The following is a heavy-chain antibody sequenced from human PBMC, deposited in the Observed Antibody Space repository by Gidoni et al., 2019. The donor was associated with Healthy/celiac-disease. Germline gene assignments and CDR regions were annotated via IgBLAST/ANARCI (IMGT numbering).Heavy chain of an antibody. J-gene: IGHJ6*02. D-gene: IGHD6-13*01. CDR2: ISYDGRNK. CDR3: ARDISSSWYHHYYYYGMDV. V-gene: IGHV3-30*04. Sequence: QAQLVESGGGVVQPGRSLRLSCAASGFTFSSYAMHWVRQAPGKGLEWVAVISYDGRNKYYADSVKGRVTISRDNSKNTLYLQMNSLRAEDTAVYYCARDISSSWYHHYYYYGMDVWGQGTTVTVSS. CDR1: GFTFSSYA.